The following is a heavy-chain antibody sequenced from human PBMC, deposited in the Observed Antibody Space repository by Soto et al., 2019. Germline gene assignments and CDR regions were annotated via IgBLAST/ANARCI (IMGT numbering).Heavy chain of an antibody. Sequence: VAALKSSCXGCGCSFSSYWIGWVRQMPGKGLEWMGIIYPGDSDTRYSPSFEGQVTISVDKSISTAYLQWSSLKASDTAMYFCAKHTTYFYYGMDVWGQGTTVTVSS. CDR1: GCSFSSYW. V-gene: IGHV5-51*01. CDR3: AKHTTYFYYGMDV. CDR2: IYPGDSDT. J-gene: IGHJ6*02.